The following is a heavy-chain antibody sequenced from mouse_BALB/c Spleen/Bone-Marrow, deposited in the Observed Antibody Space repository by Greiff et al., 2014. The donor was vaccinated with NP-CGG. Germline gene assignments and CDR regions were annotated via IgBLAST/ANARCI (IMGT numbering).Heavy chain of an antibody. CDR3: ARDTMDY. V-gene: IGHV1S56*01. CDR2: IYPGNVNT. Sequence: VHLVESGPELVKPGASVRLSCKASGYTFTSYYIHWVKQRPEQGLEWIGWIYPGNVNTKYNEKFKGKATLTADKSSSTAYMQLSSLTSEDSAVYFCARDTMDYWGQGTSVTVSS. CDR1: GYTFTSYY. J-gene: IGHJ4*01.